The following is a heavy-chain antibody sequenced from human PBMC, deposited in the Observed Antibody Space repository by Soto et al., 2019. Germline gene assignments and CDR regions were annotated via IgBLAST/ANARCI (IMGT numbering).Heavy chain of an antibody. Sequence: QVQLVQSGAEVKKPGSSVKVSCKASGGTFSSYAISWVRQAPGQGLEWMGGIIPIFGTANYAQKFQGRVTITADESTSTAYMGLSSLRSEDTAVYYCARDRVGYYDSSGYYGHLLRPLQIWGQGTLVTVSS. CDR3: ARDRVGYYDSSGYYGHLLRPLQI. D-gene: IGHD3-22*01. V-gene: IGHV1-69*12. CDR1: GGTFSSYA. CDR2: IIPIFGTA. J-gene: IGHJ4*02.